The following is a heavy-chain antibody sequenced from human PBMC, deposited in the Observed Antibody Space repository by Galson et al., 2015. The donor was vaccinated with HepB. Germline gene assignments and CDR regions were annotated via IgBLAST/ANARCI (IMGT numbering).Heavy chain of an antibody. CDR2: TSYDDFIK. J-gene: IGHJ3*01. Sequence: SLRLSCAASGFTFSNFGMHWVRQAPGKGLEWLAVTSYDDFIKYYADSVKGRFTISRDNSQNTVYLQMNSLGSGDTAVYYCAKGPSWLSVSYGPFDVWGQGAMVTVSS. V-gene: IGHV3-30*18. CDR1: GFTFSNFG. D-gene: IGHD3-22*01. CDR3: AKGPSWLSVSYGPFDV.